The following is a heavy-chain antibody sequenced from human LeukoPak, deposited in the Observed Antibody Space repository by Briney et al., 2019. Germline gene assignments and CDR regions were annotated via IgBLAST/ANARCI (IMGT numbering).Heavy chain of an antibody. CDR2: IGIDSGNT. CDR3: ARDYKYAFDN. V-gene: IGHV3-48*01. CDR1: GFTFSDYS. J-gene: IGHJ4*02. D-gene: IGHD5-24*01. Sequence: GGSLRLSCAASGFTFSDYSMNWVRQAPGKGLEWISYIGIDSGNTIYADSVKGRFTISGDKAKNSLYLQMNSLRVEDTAVYYCARDYKYAFDNWSRGTLVTVSS.